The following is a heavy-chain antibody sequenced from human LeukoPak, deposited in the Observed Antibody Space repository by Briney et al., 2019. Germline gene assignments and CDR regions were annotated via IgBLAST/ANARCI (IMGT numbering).Heavy chain of an antibody. J-gene: IGHJ4*02. V-gene: IGHV3-48*03. CDR3: ARDGLRYFDWLLGNFDY. CDR2: ISSSGSTI. CDR1: GFTFSSYE. D-gene: IGHD3-9*01. Sequence: SGGSLRLSCAASGFTFSSYEMNWVRQAPGKGMEWVSYISSSGSTIYYADSVKGRFTISRDNAKNSLYLQMNSLRAEDTAVYYCARDGLRYFDWLLGNFDYWGQGTLVTVSS.